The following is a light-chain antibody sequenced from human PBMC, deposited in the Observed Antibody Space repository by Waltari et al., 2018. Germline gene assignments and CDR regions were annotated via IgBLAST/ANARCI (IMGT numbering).Light chain of an antibody. CDR1: SHDVGNYDL. Sequence: QSALTQPASVSGSLGQSITISCTGTSHDVGNYDLVSWYQQHPGKAPKLIIYEVTKRPSGFSNRFSGSKSGNTASLTISGLHTEDEGDYYCCSYSGDLSFGVVFGGGTKLTVL. CDR3: CSYSGDLSFGVV. V-gene: IGLV2-23*02. CDR2: EVT. J-gene: IGLJ2*01.